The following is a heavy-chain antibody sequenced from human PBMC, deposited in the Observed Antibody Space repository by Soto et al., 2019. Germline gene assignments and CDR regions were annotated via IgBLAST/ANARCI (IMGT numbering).Heavy chain of an antibody. D-gene: IGHD3-22*01. V-gene: IGHV3-49*03. CDR3: TRGDSSGYYYTFDY. Sequence: QPGGSLRLSCTASGFTFGDYAMGWFRQAPGKGLEWVGFIRSKAYGGTTEYAASVKGRFTISRDDSKSIAYLQMNSLKTEDTAVYYCTRGDSSGYYYTFDYWGQGTLVTVSS. CDR1: GFTFGDYA. J-gene: IGHJ4*02. CDR2: IRSKAYGGTT.